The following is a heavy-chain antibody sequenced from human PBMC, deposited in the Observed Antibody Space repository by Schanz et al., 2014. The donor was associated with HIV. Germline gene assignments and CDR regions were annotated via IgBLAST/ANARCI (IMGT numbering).Heavy chain of an antibody. CDR3: TKEVPPDV. D-gene: IGHD1-1*01. CDR2: ISGSGGKT. V-gene: IGHV3-23*01. J-gene: IGHJ4*02. CDR1: GFTLSKNA. Sequence: EVQLLESGGGLVQPGGSLKLSCAASGFTLSKNAMSWVRLGPGKGLEWVSGISGSGGKTYYADSVKGRFTISRDNSKNTLYLQMNSLRAEDTAVYYCTKEVPPDVWGQGVLVTVSS.